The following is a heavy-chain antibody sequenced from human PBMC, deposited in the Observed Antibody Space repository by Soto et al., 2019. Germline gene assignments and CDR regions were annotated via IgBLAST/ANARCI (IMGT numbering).Heavy chain of an antibody. V-gene: IGHV3-33*01. D-gene: IGHD4-17*01. CDR1: GFTFSSYG. Sequence: QVQLVESGGGVVQPGRSLRLSCAASGFTFSSYGMHWVRQAPGKGLEWVAVIWYDGSNKYYADSVKGRFTISRDNSKNTLYLQMNSLRAEDTAVYYCARDGGYGDYPTPSYWGQGTLVTVSS. CDR3: ARDGGYGDYPTPSY. J-gene: IGHJ4*02. CDR2: IWYDGSNK.